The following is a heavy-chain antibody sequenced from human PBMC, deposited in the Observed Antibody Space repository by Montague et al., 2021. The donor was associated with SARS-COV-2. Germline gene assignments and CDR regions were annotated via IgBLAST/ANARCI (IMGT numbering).Heavy chain of an antibody. CDR3: ARGGGVFCFRASLAHLED. CDR2: ISYDGSIQ. J-gene: IGHJ4*02. CDR1: GFTFNNYA. V-gene: IGHV3-30*04. Sequence: SLRLSCAASGFTFNNYALHWVRQAPGKGLQWVAVISYDGSIQHYADSVKGRFTISRDHSKNTLSLQMDSLRTEDTAVYFCARGGGVFCFRASLAHLEDWGQGTPVTVSS. D-gene: IGHD2-8*01.